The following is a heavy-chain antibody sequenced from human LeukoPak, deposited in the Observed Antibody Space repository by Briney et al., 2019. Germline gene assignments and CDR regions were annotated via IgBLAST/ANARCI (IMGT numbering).Heavy chain of an antibody. V-gene: IGHV4-59*01. CDR1: GGSISSYY. CDR3: ARVMAARTYNWFDP. CDR2: IYYSGST. J-gene: IGHJ5*02. Sequence: PSETLSLTCTVSGGSISSYYWSWIRQPPGKGLEWIGYIYYSGSTNYNPSLKSRVTISVDTSKNQFSLKLSSVTAADTAVYYCARVMAARTYNWFDPWGQGTLVTVSS. D-gene: IGHD6-6*01.